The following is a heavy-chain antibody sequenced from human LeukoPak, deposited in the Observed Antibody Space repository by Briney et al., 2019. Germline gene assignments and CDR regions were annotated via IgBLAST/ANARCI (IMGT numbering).Heavy chain of an antibody. J-gene: IGHJ4*02. CDR3: AKSTGYSSGWFDY. CDR1: GFAFSDYG. D-gene: IGHD6-19*01. V-gene: IGHV3-30*18. Sequence: PGGSLRLSCAASGFAFSDYGMHWVRQAPGKGLEWVAVISYDGSNKYYADSVEGRFTISRDNSKNTGYLQMNSLRGDDTAVYYCAKSTGYSSGWFDYWGQGTLVTVSS. CDR2: ISYDGSNK.